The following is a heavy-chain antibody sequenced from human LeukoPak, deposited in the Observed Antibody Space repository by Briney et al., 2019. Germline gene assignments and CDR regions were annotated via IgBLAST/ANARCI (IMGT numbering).Heavy chain of an antibody. CDR3: AKIRSEVVVAATNY. CDR2: ISGSGGRT. CDR1: GFTFSSYS. V-gene: IGHV3-23*01. J-gene: IGHJ4*02. Sequence: GSLRLSCAASGFTFSSYSMNWVRQAPGKGLEWVSAISGSGGRTYYADSVKGRFTISRDNSKDTLFLQMDSLRAEDTAVYYCAKIRSEVVVAATNYWGQGTLVSVSS. D-gene: IGHD2-15*01.